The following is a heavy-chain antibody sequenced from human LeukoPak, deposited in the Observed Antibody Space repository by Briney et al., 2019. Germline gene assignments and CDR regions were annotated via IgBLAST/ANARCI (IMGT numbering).Heavy chain of an antibody. V-gene: IGHV4-34*01. CDR2: INHSGST. CDR3: ARAWRGAMVRGKVTTNYGMDV. D-gene: IGHD3-10*01. CDR1: GGSFSGYY. Sequence: PSETLSLTCAVYGGSFSGYYWSWIRQPPGKGLEWIGEINHSGSTNYNPSLKSRVTIPVDTSKNQFSLKLSSVTAADTAVYYCARAWRGAMVRGKVTTNYGMDVWGQGTTVTVSS. J-gene: IGHJ6*02.